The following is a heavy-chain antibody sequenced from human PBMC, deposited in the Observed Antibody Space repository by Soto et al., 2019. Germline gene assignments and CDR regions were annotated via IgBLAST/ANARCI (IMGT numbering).Heavy chain of an antibody. CDR1: GFTFDDYG. CDR2: INWNGGST. D-gene: IGHD3-9*01. J-gene: IGHJ4*02. V-gene: IGHV3-20*04. CDR3: ARDKSYCDILTGYYY. Sequence: PGGSLRLSCAASGFTFDDYGMSWVRQAPGKGLEWVSGINWNGGSTGYADSVKGRFTISRDNAKNSLYLQMNSLRAEDTALYYCARDKSYCDILTGYYYWGQGTLVTVSS.